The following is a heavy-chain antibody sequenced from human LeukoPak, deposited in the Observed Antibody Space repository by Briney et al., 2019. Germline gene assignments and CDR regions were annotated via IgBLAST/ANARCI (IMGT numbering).Heavy chain of an antibody. CDR2: ISGSGGST. Sequence: GGSLRLSCAASGFIFSNYGMNWVRQAPGKGLEWVSAISGSGGSTYYADSVKGRFTISRDNSKNTLYLQMNSLRAEDTAIYYCAKIYNWNLDWGQGTLVTVSS. CDR1: GFIFSNYG. D-gene: IGHD1-20*01. CDR3: AKIYNWNLD. V-gene: IGHV3-23*01. J-gene: IGHJ4*02.